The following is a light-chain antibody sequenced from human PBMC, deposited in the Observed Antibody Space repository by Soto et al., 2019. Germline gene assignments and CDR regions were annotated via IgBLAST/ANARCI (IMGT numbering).Light chain of an antibody. CDR3: SSFVHRNNLL. CDR2: EVN. J-gene: IGLJ2*01. V-gene: IGLV2-8*01. Sequence: QSVLTQPPSASGSPGQSVTISCTGTSDDIGSYNYVSWYQQHAGTAPKLIIYEVNKRPSGVPNRFSDSKSGNTASLTVSGLQAEDEAVYYCSSFVHRNNLLFGGGTKVTVL. CDR1: SDDIGSYNY.